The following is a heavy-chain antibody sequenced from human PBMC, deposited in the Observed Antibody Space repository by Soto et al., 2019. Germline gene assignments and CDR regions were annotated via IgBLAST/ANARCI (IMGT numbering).Heavy chain of an antibody. CDR2: LYYIGST. J-gene: IGHJ5*02. V-gene: IGHV4-31*03. Sequence: QVQLQESGPGLVKPSQTLSLTCTVSGGSISSGGYYWSWLRQHPGKGLEWIGYLYYIGSTSYNPSLKSRVTLSVDTSKNQFSLKLSSVTAADTAVYYCARAFHRVPVVVAATPIGPWFDPWGQGPLVTVSS. CDR1: GGSISSGGYY. D-gene: IGHD2-15*01. CDR3: ARAFHRVPVVVAATPIGPWFDP.